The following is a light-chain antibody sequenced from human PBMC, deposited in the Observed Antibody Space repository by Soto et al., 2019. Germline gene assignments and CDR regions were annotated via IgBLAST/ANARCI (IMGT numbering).Light chain of an antibody. CDR1: QDINNY. V-gene: IGKV1-27*01. CDR3: QKYDVAPRT. Sequence: DTQMTQSPSSLSASLGDRVTITCRASQDINNYLAWYQQRPGKVPKLLIYAASTLQAGVPSRCSGSGSGTDFTLTISILQPEDVATYYCQKYDVAPRTFGGGTRVELK. J-gene: IGKJ4*01. CDR2: AAS.